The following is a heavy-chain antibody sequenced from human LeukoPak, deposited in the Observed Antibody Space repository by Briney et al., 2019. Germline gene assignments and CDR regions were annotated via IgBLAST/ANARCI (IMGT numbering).Heavy chain of an antibody. CDR3: ARGGYYDLWSGSQYYFDY. CDR2: IYTSGST. CDR1: GGSISSYY. V-gene: IGHV4-4*07. J-gene: IGHJ4*02. D-gene: IGHD3-3*01. Sequence: PSETLSLTCTVSGGSISSYYWSWIRQPAGKGLEWIGRIYTSGSTNYNPSLKSRVTMSVDTSKNQFSLKLSSVTAADTAVYYCARGGYYDLWSGSQYYFDYWGQGTLVTVSS.